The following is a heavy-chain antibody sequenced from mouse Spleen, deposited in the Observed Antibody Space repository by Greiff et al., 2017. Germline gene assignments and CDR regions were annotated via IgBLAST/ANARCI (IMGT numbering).Heavy chain of an antibody. CDR1: GFSLSTSGMG. V-gene: IGHV8-12*01. CDR3: ARREEDGSSWLDY. J-gene: IGHJ2*01. Sequence: ESGPGILQPSQTLSLTCSFSGFSLSTSGMGVSWIRQPSGKGLEWLAHIYWDDDKRYNPSLKSRLTISKDTSSNQVFLKITSVDTADTATYYCARREEDGSSWLDYWGQGTTLTVSS. D-gene: IGHD1-1*01. CDR2: IYWDDDK.